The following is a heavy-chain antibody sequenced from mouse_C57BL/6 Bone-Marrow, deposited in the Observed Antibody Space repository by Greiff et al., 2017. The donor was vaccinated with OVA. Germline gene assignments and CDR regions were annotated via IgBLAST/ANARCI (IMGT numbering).Heavy chain of an antibody. J-gene: IGHJ2*01. D-gene: IGHD1-1*01. Sequence: DVHLVESGGGLVKPGGSLKLSCAASGFTFSSYAMSWVRQTPEKRLEWVATISDGGSYTYYPDNVKGRFTISRDNAKNNLYLQMSHLKSEDTAMYYCARGFITYFDYWGQGTTLTVSS. CDR2: ISDGGSYT. CDR1: GFTFSSYA. V-gene: IGHV5-4*01. CDR3: ARGFITYFDY.